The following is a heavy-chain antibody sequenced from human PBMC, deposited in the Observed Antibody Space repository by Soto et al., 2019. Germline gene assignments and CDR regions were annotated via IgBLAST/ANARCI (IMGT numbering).Heavy chain of an antibody. CDR1: GFTFSSYA. Sequence: EVQLLESGGGLEQPGGSLRLSCAASGFTFSSYAMSWVRQAPGKGLEWVSAISGSGVSTYYADSVKGRFTISRDNSTNTLYLQMNSLRAEDTAVYYCAKDLDYGDYFDYWGQGTLVTVSS. J-gene: IGHJ4*02. D-gene: IGHD4-17*01. CDR3: AKDLDYGDYFDY. CDR2: ISGSGVST. V-gene: IGHV3-23*01.